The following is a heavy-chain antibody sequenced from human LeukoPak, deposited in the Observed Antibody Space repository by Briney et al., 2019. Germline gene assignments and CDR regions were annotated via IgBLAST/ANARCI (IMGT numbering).Heavy chain of an antibody. CDR3: ARADREWLRSYYFDY. CDR2: INTNTGNP. Sequence: ASVKVSCKASGCTFTSYAMNWVRQAPGQGLEWMGWINTNTGNPTYAQGFTGRFVFSLDTSVSTAYLQISSLKAEDTAVYYCARADREWLRSYYFDYWGQGTLVTVSS. CDR1: GCTFTSYA. V-gene: IGHV7-4-1*02. J-gene: IGHJ4*02. D-gene: IGHD5-12*01.